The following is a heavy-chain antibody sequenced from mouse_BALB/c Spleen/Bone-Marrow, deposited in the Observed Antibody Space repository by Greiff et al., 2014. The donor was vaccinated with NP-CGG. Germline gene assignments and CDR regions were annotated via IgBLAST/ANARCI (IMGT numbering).Heavy chain of an antibody. CDR1: GYSFTGYT. J-gene: IGHJ3*01. CDR2: INPYNGGT. D-gene: IGHD2-4*01. V-gene: IGHV1-18*01. CDR3: AREVIYYDYAGFAY. Sequence: EVQLQQSGPELVKPGASMKISCKASGYSFTGYTMNWVKQSHGKNLEWIGLINPYNGGTSYNQKFKGKATLTVDKSSSTAYMEHLSLTSEDSAVYYCAREVIYYDYAGFAYWGQGTLVTVSA.